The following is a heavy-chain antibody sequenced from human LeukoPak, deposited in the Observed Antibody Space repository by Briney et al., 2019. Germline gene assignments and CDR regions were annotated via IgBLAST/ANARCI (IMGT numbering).Heavy chain of an antibody. CDR3: VRGGIQVSGIDEIDY. V-gene: IGHV3-13*01. CDR1: GFTFRSYD. CDR2: VGISGDT. Sequence: GGSLRLSCAASGFTFRSYDMYWVRQVTGKGLEWVSAVGISGDTYYAGSVKGRFTISRENAKNSLYLQMNSLTAGDTAVYYCVRGGIQVSGIDEIDYWGQGTLVTVSS. J-gene: IGHJ4*02. D-gene: IGHD6-19*01.